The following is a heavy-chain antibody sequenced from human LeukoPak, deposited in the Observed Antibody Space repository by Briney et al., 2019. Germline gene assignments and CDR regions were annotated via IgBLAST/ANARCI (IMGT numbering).Heavy chain of an antibody. CDR1: GFTFSSKW. V-gene: IGHV3-7*01. D-gene: IGHD3-16*02. CDR2: IQPDGSEQ. J-gene: IGHJ5*02. Sequence: GGSLRLSCAASGFTFSSKWMSWVRQAPGKGLEWVGNIQPDGSEQYPVDSVKGRFTISRGNARNSLFLQMNSLRVEDTAVYYCARGGFRDYDYVWGSYRPSPSNWFDPWGQGTLVTVSS. CDR3: ARGGFRDYDYVWGSYRPSPSNWFDP.